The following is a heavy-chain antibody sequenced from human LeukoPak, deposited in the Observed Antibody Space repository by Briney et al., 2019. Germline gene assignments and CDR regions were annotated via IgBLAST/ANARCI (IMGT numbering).Heavy chain of an antibody. J-gene: IGHJ4*02. CDR3: ARSLILDQLLYLGSYFDY. Sequence: SETLSLTCTVSGGSISSYYWSWVRQPPGKGVEGDGYIYYSGRTNYKPSRKSRVNITVDKSKKQFSLKLSSVTAADTAVYYCARSLILDQLLYLGSYFDYWGQGTLVTVSS. CDR2: IYYSGRT. D-gene: IGHD2-2*02. V-gene: IGHV4-59*01. CDR1: GGSISSYY.